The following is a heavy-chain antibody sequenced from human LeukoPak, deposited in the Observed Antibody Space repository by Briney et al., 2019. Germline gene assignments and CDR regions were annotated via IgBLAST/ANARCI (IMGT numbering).Heavy chain of an antibody. Sequence: GGSQRLSCAASGFTFSSYEMNWVRQAPGKGLEWVSYISSSGSTIYYADSVKGRFTISRDNAKNSLYLQMNSLRAEDTAVYYCARGRKGELIYWGQGTLVTVSS. D-gene: IGHD3-16*01. CDR1: GFTFSSYE. CDR3: ARGRKGELIY. J-gene: IGHJ4*02. V-gene: IGHV3-48*03. CDR2: ISSSGSTI.